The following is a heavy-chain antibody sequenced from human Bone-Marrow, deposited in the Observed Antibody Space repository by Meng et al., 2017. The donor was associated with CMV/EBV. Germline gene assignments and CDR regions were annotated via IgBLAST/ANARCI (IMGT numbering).Heavy chain of an antibody. CDR3: ARIRWSSDAFDI. D-gene: IGHD3-3*01. J-gene: IGHJ3*02. V-gene: IGHV2-70D*14. CDR1: GFSLRSSGMR. CDR2: IDWDDDK. Sequence: SGPTLVKPTESLTLTCTFSGFSLRSSGMRVSWIRQPPGKALERLARIDWDDDKFYSTSLKTRLTISKDISKNQVVLTMTNMDPVDTATYYCARIRWSSDAFDIWGQGTMVTVSS.